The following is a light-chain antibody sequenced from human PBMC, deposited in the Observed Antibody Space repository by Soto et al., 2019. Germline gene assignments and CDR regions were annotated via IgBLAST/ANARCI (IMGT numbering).Light chain of an antibody. CDR3: SSYAGSNNLV. Sequence: QCALTQPPSASGSPGQSVTLSCTGTSSDVGAYNYVSWYQQHPGKAPKLVIYEVSKRPSGVPDRFSGSQSGNTASLTVSGLQAEDEADYYCSSYAGSNNLVFGGGTKLTVL. V-gene: IGLV2-8*01. CDR1: SSDVGAYNY. J-gene: IGLJ3*02. CDR2: EVS.